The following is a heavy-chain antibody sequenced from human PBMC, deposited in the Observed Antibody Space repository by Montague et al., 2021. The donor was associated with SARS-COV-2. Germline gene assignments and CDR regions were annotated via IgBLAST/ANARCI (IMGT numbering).Heavy chain of an antibody. V-gene: IGHV3-64*01. Sequence: SLRLSCEAYGFTFSSYAMHGVRQAPGKGLEYVSAISSNGGSTYYXNSXHGRFTISGDNSKNTLYLQMGSLRAEDMAVYYCARDGSGFWSGFHYYYYMDVWGKGTTVTVSS. CDR2: ISSNGGST. CDR1: GFTFSSYA. D-gene: IGHD3-3*01. J-gene: IGHJ6*03. CDR3: ARDGSGFWSGFHYYYYMDV.